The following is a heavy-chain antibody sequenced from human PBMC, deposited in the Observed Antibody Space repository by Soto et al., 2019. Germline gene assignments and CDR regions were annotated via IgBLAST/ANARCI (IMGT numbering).Heavy chain of an antibody. J-gene: IGHJ6*02. Sequence: PGGSLRLSCAASGFTFSSYAMHWVRQAPGKGLEWVAVISYDGSNKYYADSVKGRFTISRDNSKNTLYLQMNSLRAEDTAVYYCARAARGYRKYYYYGMDVWGQGTTVTVSS. V-gene: IGHV3-30-3*01. D-gene: IGHD6-25*01. CDR3: ARAARGYRKYYYYGMDV. CDR2: ISYDGSNK. CDR1: GFTFSSYA.